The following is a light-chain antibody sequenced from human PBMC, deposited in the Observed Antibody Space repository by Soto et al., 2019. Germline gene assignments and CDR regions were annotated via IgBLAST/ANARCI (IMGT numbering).Light chain of an antibody. Sequence: EIVMTQSPATLSVSPGERATLSCRASQSLSSNLACWHQKPGQAPRLLIYGASSRATGIPDRFSGSGSGTDFTLTISRLEPEDFAVYYCQQYGSSPAFGQGTKVDI. V-gene: IGKV3-20*01. CDR3: QQYGSSPA. J-gene: IGKJ1*01. CDR2: GAS. CDR1: QSLSSN.